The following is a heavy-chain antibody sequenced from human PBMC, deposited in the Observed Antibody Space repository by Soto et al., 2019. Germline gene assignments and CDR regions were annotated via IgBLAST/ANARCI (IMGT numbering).Heavy chain of an antibody. CDR1: GYVFTDYF. CDR2: INPNSGVA. Sequence: QVQLVHSGPEVKKPGASVTVSCKASGYVFTDYFLNWVRQAPGQGLEWVGWINPNSGVANLAQKFDGRVTLTRDTSIGTVYMEMTGLTSDDTAVYFCARMPGQWELFKFDNWGQGTLVTVSS. CDR3: ARMPGQWELFKFDN. D-gene: IGHD3-10*01. V-gene: IGHV1-2*02. J-gene: IGHJ4*02.